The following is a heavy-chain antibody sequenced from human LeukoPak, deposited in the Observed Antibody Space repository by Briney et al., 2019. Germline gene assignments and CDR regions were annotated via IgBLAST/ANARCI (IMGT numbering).Heavy chain of an antibody. J-gene: IGHJ4*02. Sequence: GGSLRLSCAASGFTFSSYTMNWVRQAPGKGLEWVSSISSSSSYIYYADSMKGRFTISRGNAKNSLYLQMNSLRAEDTAVYYCARELGTSNFDYWGQGTLVTVSS. V-gene: IGHV3-21*01. CDR2: ISSSSSYI. CDR1: GFTFSSYT. CDR3: ARELGTSNFDY. D-gene: IGHD7-27*01.